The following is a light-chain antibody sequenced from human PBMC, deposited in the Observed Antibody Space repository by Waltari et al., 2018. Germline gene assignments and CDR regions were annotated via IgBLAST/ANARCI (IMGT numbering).Light chain of an antibody. J-gene: IGLJ3*02. CDR2: DVT. Sequence: QSALTQPASVSASPGQSITIPCKGTSSDIGSYNLVSWYQQHPGKAPKVMIYDVTKRPSGVSNRFSGSKSGYTASLTVSGLQAEDESDYYCCSYAGDSLWVFGGGTKLTVL. CDR1: SSDIGSYNL. V-gene: IGLV2-23*02. CDR3: CSYAGDSLWV.